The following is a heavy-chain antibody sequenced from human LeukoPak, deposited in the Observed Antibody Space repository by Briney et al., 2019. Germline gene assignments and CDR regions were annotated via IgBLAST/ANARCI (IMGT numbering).Heavy chain of an antibody. D-gene: IGHD3-22*01. Sequence: ASVKVSCKASGYTFTDYYMHWVRQAPGQGLEWMGWINPNRGGTNYAQKFQGRVTMTRDTSISTAYMELSRLRSDDTAVYYCARTEVYYYDSSRRFDPWGQGTLVTVSS. CDR3: ARTEVYYYDSSRRFDP. J-gene: IGHJ5*02. V-gene: IGHV1-2*02. CDR1: GYTFTDYY. CDR2: INPNRGGT.